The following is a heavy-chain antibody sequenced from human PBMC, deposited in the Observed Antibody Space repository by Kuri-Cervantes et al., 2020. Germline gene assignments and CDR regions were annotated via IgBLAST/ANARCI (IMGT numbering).Heavy chain of an antibody. CDR1: GFTFTSYA. CDR2: IYRGGST. CDR3: AREMCSSSPFDY. J-gene: IGHJ4*02. V-gene: IGHV3-66*02. D-gene: IGHD6-13*01. Sequence: GESLKISCAASGFTFTSYAMSWVRQAPGRGLEWVSVIYRGGSTYYADSVKGRFTISRDNSKNTLYPQMNSLRAEDTAVYYCAREMCSSSPFDYWGQGTLVTVSS.